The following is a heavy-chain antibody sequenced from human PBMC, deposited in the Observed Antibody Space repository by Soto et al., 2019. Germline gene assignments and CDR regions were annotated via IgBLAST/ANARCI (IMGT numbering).Heavy chain of an antibody. CDR2: IKSRTDGGTI. CDR1: GFTFREAW. D-gene: IGHD3-16*01. V-gene: IGHV3-15*07. J-gene: IGHJ4*02. CDR3: WGSAY. Sequence: EVQLVESGGGLVKPGGSLRVSCAASGFTFREAWMNWVRQAPGKGLEWVGRIKSRTDGGTIEYATPVKGRFIISRDDSKNTLYLQMDSLKTEDKAVYYCWGSAYWGQGTLVTVSS.